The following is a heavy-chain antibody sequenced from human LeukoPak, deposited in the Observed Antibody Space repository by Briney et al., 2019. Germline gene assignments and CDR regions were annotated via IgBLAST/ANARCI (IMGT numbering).Heavy chain of an antibody. CDR1: GGSISIGDYF. V-gene: IGHV4-30-4*01. D-gene: IGHD2-2*01. Sequence: SETLSLTCTASGGSISIGDYFWSWIRQPPGKALEWIGYIYYSGSTYYNPSLKSRVTISVDTSKNQFSLNLSSVTAADTAVYYCARAHCSSTSCYFGGYNWFDPWGQGTLVTVSS. CDR2: IYYSGST. CDR3: ARAHCSSTSCYFGGYNWFDP. J-gene: IGHJ5*02.